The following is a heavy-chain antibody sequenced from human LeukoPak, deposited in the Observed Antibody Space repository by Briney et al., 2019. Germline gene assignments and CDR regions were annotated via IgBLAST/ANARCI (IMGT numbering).Heavy chain of an antibody. J-gene: IGHJ5*02. D-gene: IGHD2-2*02. Sequence: GGSLRLSCAASGFTFSTYAMTWVRQAPGKGLEWVSASGSGGSTYYADSVKGRFTISRDNSKNTLYLQMNSLRAEGTAVYYCARTAPAAIYWFDPWGQGTLVTVSS. V-gene: IGHV3-23*01. CDR1: GFTFSTYA. CDR2: SGSGGST. CDR3: ARTAPAAIYWFDP.